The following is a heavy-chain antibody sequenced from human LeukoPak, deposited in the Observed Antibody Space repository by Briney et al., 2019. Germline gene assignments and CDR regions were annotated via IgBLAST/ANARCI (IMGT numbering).Heavy chain of an antibody. CDR1: GGSFRSSSYY. CDR2: IYYSGST. V-gene: IGHV4-39*07. D-gene: IGHD6-13*01. Sequence: PSETLSLTCTVSGGSFRSSSYYWGWIRQTPGKGLEWIGCIYYSGSTYYNPSLKSRVTISVDTSENQFSLKLSSVTAADTAVYYCARGSRYSVLFDYWGQGTLVTVSS. CDR3: ARGSRYSVLFDY. J-gene: IGHJ4*02.